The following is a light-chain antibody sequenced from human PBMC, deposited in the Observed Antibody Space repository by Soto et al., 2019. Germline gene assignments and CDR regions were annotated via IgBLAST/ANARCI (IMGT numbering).Light chain of an antibody. Sequence: DIQMTQSPSXXXXXXXXXXXIXXRASQSISSYLNWYQQKPGKAPKLLIYAASSLQSGVPSRFSGTGSETDFTLTISRLEPEDFAVYYCQQYDNSPITFGQGTRLEIK. CDR2: AAS. CDR3: QQYDNSPIT. CDR1: QSISSY. V-gene: IGKV1-39*02. J-gene: IGKJ5*01.